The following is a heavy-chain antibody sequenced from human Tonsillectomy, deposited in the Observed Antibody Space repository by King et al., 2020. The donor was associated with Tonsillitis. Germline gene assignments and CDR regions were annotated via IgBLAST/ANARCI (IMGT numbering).Heavy chain of an antibody. V-gene: IGHV3-30*02. J-gene: IGHJ4*02. CDR1: GFTFSTYG. Sequence: VQLVESGGGVVQPGGSLRLSCATSGFTFSTYGMHWVRQAPGKGLEWVTFIRNGGSGKYYADSVKGRFTLSRDNSRKMLHLQMNSLRAEDTAVYHCAKDYLGYCFDYWGQGTLVTVSS. CDR3: AKDYLGYCFDY. CDR2: IRNGGSGK.